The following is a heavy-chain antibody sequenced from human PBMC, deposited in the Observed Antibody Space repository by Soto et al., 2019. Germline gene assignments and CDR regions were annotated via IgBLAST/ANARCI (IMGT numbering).Heavy chain of an antibody. D-gene: IGHD3-22*01. Sequence: SSVKVSCKASGYIFTNNDVSWVRQATGQGLEWMGWMNPGSGDTGYAQKFKGRVTITRDTSAITAYMELSTLRSEDTAVYYCARDWTHYDSSGPGDYWGQGTLVTVSS. CDR3: ARDWTHYDSSGPGDY. CDR2: MNPGSGDT. V-gene: IGHV1-8*01. CDR1: GYIFTNND. J-gene: IGHJ4*02.